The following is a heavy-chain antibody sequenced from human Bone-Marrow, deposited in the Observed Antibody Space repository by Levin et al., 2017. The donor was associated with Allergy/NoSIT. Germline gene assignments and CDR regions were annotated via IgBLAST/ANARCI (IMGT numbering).Heavy chain of an antibody. CDR1: GGSISSYY. D-gene: IGHD4-17*01. CDR3: ATGFGYGDTRLDLEY. Sequence: PSETLSLTCTVSGGSISSYYWSWIRQPPGKGLEWIGYIYYSGSTNYNPSLKSRVTISVDTSKNQFSLKLSSVTAADTAVYYCATGFGYGDTRLDLEYWGQGTLVTVSS. J-gene: IGHJ4*02. V-gene: IGHV4-59*01. CDR2: IYYSGST.